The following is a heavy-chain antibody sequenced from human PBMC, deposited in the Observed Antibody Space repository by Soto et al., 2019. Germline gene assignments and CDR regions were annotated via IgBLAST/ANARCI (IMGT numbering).Heavy chain of an antibody. CDR1: GFTFSDYY. Sequence: GGSLRLSCAASGFTFSDYYMTWIRQAPGKGLEWVSYISSSVSYTNYADSVKGRFTISRDNAKNSVYLQMNSLGAEDTAVYYCAKASGRVTKRFDSLGQGTLVTVSS. D-gene: IGHD4-17*01. J-gene: IGHJ4*02. CDR3: AKASGRVTKRFDS. CDR2: ISSSVSYT. V-gene: IGHV3-11*06.